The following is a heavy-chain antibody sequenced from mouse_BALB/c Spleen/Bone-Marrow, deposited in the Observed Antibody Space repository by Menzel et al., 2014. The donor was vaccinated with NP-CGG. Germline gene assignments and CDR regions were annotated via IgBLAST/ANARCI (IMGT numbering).Heavy chain of an antibody. CDR3: ASPSDGNPFAY. CDR2: IDPSDSET. Sequence: QVQLQQPGPQLVRPGASVKISCKASGYSFTSYWMHWAKQRPGQGLEWIGMIDPSDSETRLNQKFKDKATLTVDKSSSTAYMQRSSPTSEDSAVYYCASPSDGNPFAYWGQGTLVTVSA. CDR1: GYSFTSYW. D-gene: IGHD2-1*01. J-gene: IGHJ3*01. V-gene: IGHV1S127*01.